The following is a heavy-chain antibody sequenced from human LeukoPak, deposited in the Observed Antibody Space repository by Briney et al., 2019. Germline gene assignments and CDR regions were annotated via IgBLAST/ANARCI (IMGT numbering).Heavy chain of an antibody. CDR1: GGSISSGSYD. V-gene: IGHV4-61*09. D-gene: IGHD3-10*01. J-gene: IGHJ4*02. CDR2: IYTSGSS. Sequence: IPSETLSLTCTVSGGSISSGSYDWYWIRQPAGKGLEWIGHIYTSGSSNYSPSLKSRVTISVDTSKNQFSLKLTSVTAADTAVYYCTKGRGIWGQGTLVTVSS. CDR3: TKGRGI.